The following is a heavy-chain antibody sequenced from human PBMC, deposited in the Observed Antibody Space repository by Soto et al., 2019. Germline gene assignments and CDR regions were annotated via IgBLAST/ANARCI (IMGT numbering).Heavy chain of an antibody. D-gene: IGHD3-10*01. V-gene: IGHV3-23*01. CDR1: GFTFTNYA. J-gene: IGHJ4*02. CDR3: AKFGASGSYFHLDY. CDR2: LSGGGHTT. Sequence: GGSLRLSCAASGFTFTNYAMSWVHQAPGQGLEWVSALSGGGHTTFYADSVRGRFTISRDNSKNTLYLQMNSLRAADTALYYCAKFGASGSYFHLDYWGQGILVTVSS.